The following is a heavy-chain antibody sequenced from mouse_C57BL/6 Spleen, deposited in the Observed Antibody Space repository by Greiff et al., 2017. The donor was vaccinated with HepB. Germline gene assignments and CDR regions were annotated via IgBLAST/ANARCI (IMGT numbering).Heavy chain of an antibody. CDR3: ARGFTTVVAHFDY. CDR1: GYAFSSSW. CDR2: IYPGDGDT. D-gene: IGHD1-1*01. V-gene: IGHV1-82*01. Sequence: QVQLQQSGPELVKPGASVKISCKASGYAFSSSWMNWVKQRPGKGLEWIGRIYPGDGDTNYNGKFKDKATLTADKSSSTAYMQLSSLTSEDSAVYFCARGFTTVVAHFDYWGQGTTLTVSS. J-gene: IGHJ2*01.